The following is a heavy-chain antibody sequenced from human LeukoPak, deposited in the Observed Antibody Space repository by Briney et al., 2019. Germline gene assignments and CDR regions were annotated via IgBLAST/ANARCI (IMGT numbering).Heavy chain of an antibody. CDR3: ARHAPVEPPIRAFDY. Sequence: SETLSLTCTVSGGSISSYYWSWIRQPPGKGLEWIGYIYYSGSTNYNPSLKSRVTISVDTSKNQFSVKLSSVTAADTAVYYCARHAPVEPPIRAFDYWGQGTLVTVSS. J-gene: IGHJ4*02. V-gene: IGHV4-59*08. D-gene: IGHD3-3*02. CDR1: GGSISSYY. CDR2: IYYSGST.